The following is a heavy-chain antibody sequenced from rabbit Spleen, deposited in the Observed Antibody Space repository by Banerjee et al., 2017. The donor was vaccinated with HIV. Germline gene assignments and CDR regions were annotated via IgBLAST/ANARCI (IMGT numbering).Heavy chain of an antibody. CDR1: GFSFSSGYF. CDR3: ARDAGTSFSTYGMDL. CDR2: IHAGRSGST. J-gene: IGHJ6*01. V-gene: IGHV1S45*01. Sequence: QEQLEESGGDLVKPEGSLTLTCTASGFSFSSGYFVCWVRQAPGKGLEWIACIHAGRSGSTAYASWAKGRFTVSKTSSTTVTLQMTSLTAADTAIYFCARDAGTSFSTYGMDLWGPGTLVTVS. D-gene: IGHD8-1*01.